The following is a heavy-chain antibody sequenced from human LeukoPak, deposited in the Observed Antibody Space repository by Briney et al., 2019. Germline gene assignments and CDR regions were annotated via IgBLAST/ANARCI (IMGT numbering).Heavy chain of an antibody. V-gene: IGHV3-7*01. Sequence: GGSLRLSCEATGFTFSFYWMSWVRQAPGKGLEWVAHIKEDGSEKNYVDSVKGRFTISRDNAKNSLYLQMTSLRAEDTALYYCARDTHLSYAAGFDCWGQGTLVTVSS. CDR3: ARDTHLSYAAGFDC. J-gene: IGHJ4*02. D-gene: IGHD3-10*01. CDR1: GFTFSFYW. CDR2: IKEDGSEK.